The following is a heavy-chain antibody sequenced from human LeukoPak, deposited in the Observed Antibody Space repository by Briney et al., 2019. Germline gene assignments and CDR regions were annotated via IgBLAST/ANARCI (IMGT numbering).Heavy chain of an antibody. CDR1: GYTFTGYY. V-gene: IGHV1-2*02. Sequence: ASVKVSCKASGYTFTGYYMHWVRQAPGQGLEWMGWINPNSGGTNYAQKFQGRVTMTRDTSISTAYMELSRLRSDDTAVYHCARGPMSVVVPAAIPFDYWGQGTLVTVSS. J-gene: IGHJ4*02. CDR2: INPNSGGT. D-gene: IGHD2-2*02. CDR3: ARGPMSVVVPAAIPFDY.